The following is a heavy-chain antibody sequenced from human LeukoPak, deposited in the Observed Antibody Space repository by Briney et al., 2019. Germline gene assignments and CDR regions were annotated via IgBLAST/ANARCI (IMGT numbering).Heavy chain of an antibody. CDR3: ARVGSGSYLNWFDP. CDR1: GYTSTGYY. V-gene: IGHV1-2*06. Sequence: ASVKVSCKASGYTSTGYYMHWVRQAPGQGLEWMGRINPDSGGTDYAQKFQGRVTMTRDTSISTAYMELSRLRSDDTAVYYCARVGSGSYLNWFDPWGQGTLVTVSS. CDR2: INPDSGGT. J-gene: IGHJ5*02. D-gene: IGHD3-10*01.